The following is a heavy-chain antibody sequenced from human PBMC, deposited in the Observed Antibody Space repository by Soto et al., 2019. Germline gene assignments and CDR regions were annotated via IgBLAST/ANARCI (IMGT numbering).Heavy chain of an antibody. D-gene: IGHD2-2*01. V-gene: IGHV1-18*01. J-gene: IGHJ6*03. CDR3: ARIPLATPQAPAYYYYYMDV. CDR1: GYTFTSYG. CDR2: ISAYNGNT. Sequence: ASVKVSCKASGYTFTSYGISWVRQAPGQGLEWMGWISAYNGNTNYAQKLQGRVTMTTDTSTSTAYMELRSLRSDDTAVYYCARIPLATPQAPAYYYYYMDVWGKGTTVTVSS.